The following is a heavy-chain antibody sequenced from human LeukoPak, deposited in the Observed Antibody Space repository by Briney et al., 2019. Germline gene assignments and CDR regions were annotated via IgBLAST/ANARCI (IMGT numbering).Heavy chain of an antibody. V-gene: IGHV1-69*04. CDR3: AAPKAAAGTGIYYYYYGMDV. Sequence: SVKVSCKASGGTFSSYAISWVRQAPGQGLEWIGRIIPILGIANYAQKFQGRVTITADKSTSTAYMELSSLRSEDTAVYYCAAPKAAAGTGIYYYYYGMDVWGQGTTVTVSS. CDR2: IIPILGIA. D-gene: IGHD6-13*01. CDR1: GGTFSSYA. J-gene: IGHJ6*02.